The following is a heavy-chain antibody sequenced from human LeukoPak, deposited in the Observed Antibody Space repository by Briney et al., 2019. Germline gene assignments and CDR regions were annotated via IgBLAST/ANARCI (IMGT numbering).Heavy chain of an antibody. CDR2: ISGSGGST. Sequence: GGSLRLSCAASGFTFSSYAMSWVRQAPGKGLEWVSGISGSGGSTYYADSVTGRLTISRDNSKNTLYLQMNSLRAEDTAIYYCAKLGYCSSTSCSMGGLDFWGQGTLVTVSS. J-gene: IGHJ4*02. CDR3: AKLGYCSSTSCSMGGLDF. CDR1: GFTFSSYA. V-gene: IGHV3-23*01. D-gene: IGHD2-2*01.